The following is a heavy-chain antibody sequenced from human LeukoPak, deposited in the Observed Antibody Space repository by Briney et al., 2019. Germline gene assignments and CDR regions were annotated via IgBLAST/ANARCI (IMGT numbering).Heavy chain of an antibody. CDR3: AKMGAMIVVVSHYMDV. V-gene: IGHV3-23*01. CDR1: GFTFSSYA. CDR2: ISGSGGST. J-gene: IGHJ6*03. Sequence: PGGSLRLSCAASGFTFSSYAMSWVRQAPGKGLEWVSAISGSGGSTYYADSVKGRFTISRDNSKNTLYLQMNGLRAEDTAVYYCAKMGAMIVVVSHYMDVWGKGTTVTVSS. D-gene: IGHD3-22*01.